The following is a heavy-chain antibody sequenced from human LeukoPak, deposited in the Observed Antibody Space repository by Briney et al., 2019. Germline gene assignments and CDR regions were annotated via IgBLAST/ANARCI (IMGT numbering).Heavy chain of an antibody. CDR2: IYPNSGVT. Sequence: ASVKVSCKASGYTFTGYYMHWVRQALGQGREWMGRIYPNSGVTNYAQNFQGRVTMTRDTSISTAYMELSRLRSDDTAVYYCARDSVPHYYDSSGYYGSTDNFDYWGQGTLVTVSS. V-gene: IGHV1-2*06. D-gene: IGHD3-22*01. J-gene: IGHJ4*02. CDR1: GYTFTGYY. CDR3: ARDSVPHYYDSSGYYGSTDNFDY.